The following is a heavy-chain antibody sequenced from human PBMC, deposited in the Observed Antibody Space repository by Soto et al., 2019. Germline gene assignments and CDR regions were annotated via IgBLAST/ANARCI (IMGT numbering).Heavy chain of an antibody. CDR1: GFTFSSYG. J-gene: IGHJ6*03. CDR2: IWYDGSNK. CDR3: ARGPSSSWYHTYYYYYYMDV. D-gene: IGHD6-13*01. Sequence: PGGSLRLSCAASGFTFSSYGMHWVRQAPGKGLEWVAVIWYDGSNKYYADSVKGRFTISRDNSKNTLYLQMNSLRAEDTAVYYCARGPSSSWYHTYYYYYYMDVWGRGTTVTVSS. V-gene: IGHV3-33*01.